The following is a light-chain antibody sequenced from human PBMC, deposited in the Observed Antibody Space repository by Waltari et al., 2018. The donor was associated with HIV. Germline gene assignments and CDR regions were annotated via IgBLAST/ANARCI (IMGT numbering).Light chain of an antibody. V-gene: IGKV4-1*01. CDR1: QSVFYNSNSQNY. Sequence: DIVMTQTPPSLGVSLGERVTINCKSSQSVFYNSNSQNYLAWFQQKPRQPPNLLIYDASTRKSGVPDRFSGSGSGIHFTLTITSLQAEDLAIYYCMQYYSPPLTFGGGTRVDI. CDR2: DAS. CDR3: MQYYSPPLT. J-gene: IGKJ4*01.